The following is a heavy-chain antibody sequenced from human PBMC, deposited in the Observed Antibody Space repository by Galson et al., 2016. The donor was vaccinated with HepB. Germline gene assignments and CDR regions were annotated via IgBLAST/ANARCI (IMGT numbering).Heavy chain of an antibody. V-gene: IGHV3-30*04. CDR1: GFTFSIYS. D-gene: IGHD2-2*01. CDR3: ARDHSPTQLLFDC. CDR2: MAHDGSGV. J-gene: IGHJ4*02. Sequence: SLRLSCAASGFTFSIYSMHWVRQAPGKGLEWVAGMAHDGSGVNYAASVQGRFSISRDNSRSTLYLQMNSLGPEDMGFYYCARDHSPTQLLFDCWGQGALVTVSS.